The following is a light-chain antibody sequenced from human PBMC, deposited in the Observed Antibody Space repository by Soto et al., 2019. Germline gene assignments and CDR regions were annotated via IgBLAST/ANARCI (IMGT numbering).Light chain of an antibody. CDR2: DTS. J-gene: IGKJ3*01. Sequence: EIVLMQSPGTLSLSPGEGATLSCRASQSVNSNYLAWYQQKPVQAPTVLIFDTSRRATGVRDRFSGSGSGTDFTLTISRLEPDDFAVYYCQQYGSSQFTFGPGTKVNIK. CDR1: QSVNSNY. V-gene: IGKV3-20*01. CDR3: QQYGSSQFT.